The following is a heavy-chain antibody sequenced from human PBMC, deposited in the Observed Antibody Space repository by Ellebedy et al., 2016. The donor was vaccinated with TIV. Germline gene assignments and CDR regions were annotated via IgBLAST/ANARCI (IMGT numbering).Heavy chain of an antibody. CDR3: AKARGSSVIDYNYFGMDV. CDR2: ISGSGGST. J-gene: IGHJ6*02. D-gene: IGHD2-21*01. Sequence: GESLKISXAASGFTFSSYAMSWVRQAPGKGLEWVSAISGSGGSTYYADSVKGRFTISRDNSGNTLYLQMNSLRAEDTAVYYCAKARGSSVIDYNYFGMDVWGQGTTVTVSS. CDR1: GFTFSSYA. V-gene: IGHV3-23*01.